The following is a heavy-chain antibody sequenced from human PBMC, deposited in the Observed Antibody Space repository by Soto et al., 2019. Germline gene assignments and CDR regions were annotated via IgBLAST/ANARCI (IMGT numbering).Heavy chain of an antibody. CDR3: AKVEPYGGSSYRGHIQY. CDR2: ISGTGGTT. D-gene: IGHD6-13*01. CDR1: GFTFSTYA. J-gene: IGHJ1*01. V-gene: IGHV3-23*01. Sequence: EVQLLESGGGLVQPGGSLRLSCAASGFTFSTYAMSWVRQAPGKGLEWVSTISGTGGTTYHADSVTGRFTISRDNSKNTLYLQLNSLRTEDTAVYYCAKVEPYGGSSYRGHIQYWGQGTLVTVSS.